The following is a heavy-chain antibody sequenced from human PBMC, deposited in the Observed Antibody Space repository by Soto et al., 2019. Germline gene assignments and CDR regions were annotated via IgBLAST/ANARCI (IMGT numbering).Heavy chain of an antibody. V-gene: IGHV1-46*01. CDR3: AREMYTIRGSPFDY. CDR2: IHTSDGST. Sequence: ASVKVYCTASGYPFTSYYVHWVRQAPGQGLEWRGFIHTSDGSTSYPQKSQGRVTMTRDTSTSTVYMEESSLRYEDTAVYYCAREMYTIRGSPFDYWGQRTLVTVSS. J-gene: IGHJ4*02. CDR1: GYPFTSYY. D-gene: IGHD3-16*01.